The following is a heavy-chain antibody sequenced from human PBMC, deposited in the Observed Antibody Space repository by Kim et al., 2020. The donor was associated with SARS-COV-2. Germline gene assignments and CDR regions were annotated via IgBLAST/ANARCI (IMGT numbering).Heavy chain of an antibody. Sequence: ASVKVSCKASGYTFTSYAMNWVRQAPGQGLEWMGWINTNTGNPTYAQGFTGQFVFSLDTSVSTAYLQISSLKAEDTAVYYCARDQGWNDPYYYYYGMDVWGQGTTVTVSS. J-gene: IGHJ6*02. CDR2: INTNTGNP. V-gene: IGHV7-4-1*02. CDR1: GYTFTSYA. D-gene: IGHD1-1*01. CDR3: ARDQGWNDPYYYYYGMDV.